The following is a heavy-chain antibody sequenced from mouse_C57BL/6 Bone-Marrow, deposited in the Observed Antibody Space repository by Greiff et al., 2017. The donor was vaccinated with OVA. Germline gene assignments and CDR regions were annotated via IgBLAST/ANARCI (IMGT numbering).Heavy chain of an antibody. V-gene: IGHV1-81*01. Sequence: QVHVKQSGAELARPGASVKLSCKASGYTFTSYGISWVKQRTGQGLEWIGEIYPRSGNTYYNEKFKGKATLTADKSSSTAYMELRSLTSEDSAVYFCARERDYYGSSLFAYWGQGTLVTVSA. CDR2: IYPRSGNT. J-gene: IGHJ3*01. CDR3: ARERDYYGSSLFAY. D-gene: IGHD1-1*01. CDR1: GYTFTSYG.